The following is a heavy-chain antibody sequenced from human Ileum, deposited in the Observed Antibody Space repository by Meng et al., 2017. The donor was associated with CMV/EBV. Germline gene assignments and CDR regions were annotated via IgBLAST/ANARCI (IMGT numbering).Heavy chain of an antibody. CDR1: GFTVSSNY. D-gene: IGHD1-26*01. CDR3: AGRRHYFDS. Sequence: LRLACAVSGFTVSSNYISWVRQAPVKRLVWVSVIYSGGTTYYADSVKGRLTISKDNSKNTLYLQMNSLRAEDTAVYYCAGRRHYFDSWGQGTLVTVSS. CDR2: IYSGGTT. V-gene: IGHV3-53*01. J-gene: IGHJ4*02.